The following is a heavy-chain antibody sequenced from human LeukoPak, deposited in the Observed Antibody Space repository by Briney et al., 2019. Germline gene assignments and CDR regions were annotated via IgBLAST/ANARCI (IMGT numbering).Heavy chain of an antibody. Sequence: SETLSLTCAVSGGSISSGSYSWSWIRQPPGKGLEWIGYIYPRGSTYYNPSLKSRVILSLDKSANQFSLNLSSVTAADTAVYYCARGGIVGATPPDYWGQGTLVTVSS. CDR2: IYPRGST. J-gene: IGHJ4*02. CDR3: ARGGIVGATPPDY. D-gene: IGHD1-26*01. CDR1: GGSISSGSYS. V-gene: IGHV4-30-2*01.